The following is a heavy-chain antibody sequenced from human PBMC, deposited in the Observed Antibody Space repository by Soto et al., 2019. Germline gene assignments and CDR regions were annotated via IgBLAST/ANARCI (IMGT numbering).Heavy chain of an antibody. CDR3: ATDRFYYYGMDV. Sequence: EVQLVESGGGMVQPGGSLRLSCAASGFTVSSNYMSWVRQAPEKGLEWVSVIYSGGSTYYADSVKGRFTISRDNSKNTLYLQMNSLRAEDTAVYYCATDRFYYYGMDVWGQGTTVTVSS. J-gene: IGHJ6*02. D-gene: IGHD3-22*01. V-gene: IGHV3-66*01. CDR1: GFTVSSNY. CDR2: IYSGGST.